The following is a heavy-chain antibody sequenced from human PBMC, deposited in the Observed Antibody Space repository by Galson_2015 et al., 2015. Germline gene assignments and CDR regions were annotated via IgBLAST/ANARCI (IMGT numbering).Heavy chain of an antibody. CDR3: AVRPDMDV. Sequence: SLRLSCAASGFTVSSNYMSWVRQAPGKELEWVSVIYSGGSTYYADSVKGRFTISRDNSKNTLYLQMNSLRAEDTAVYYCAVRPDMDVWGKGTTVTVSS. CDR2: IYSGGST. CDR1: GFTVSSNY. D-gene: IGHD3-16*02. V-gene: IGHV3-53*01. J-gene: IGHJ6*03.